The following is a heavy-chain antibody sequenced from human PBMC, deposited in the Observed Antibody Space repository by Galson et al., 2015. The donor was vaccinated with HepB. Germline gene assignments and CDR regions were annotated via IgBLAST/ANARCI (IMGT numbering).Heavy chain of an antibody. Sequence: SVKVSCKASGYTFTSYAMHWVRQAPGQRLEWMGWINAGNGNTKYSQKFQGRVTITRDTSASTAYMELSSLRSEDTAVYYCARAYSITGTTGGDAFDIWGQGTMVTVSS. D-gene: IGHD1-20*01. V-gene: IGHV1-3*01. CDR3: ARAYSITGTTGGDAFDI. CDR2: INAGNGNT. CDR1: GYTFTSYA. J-gene: IGHJ3*02.